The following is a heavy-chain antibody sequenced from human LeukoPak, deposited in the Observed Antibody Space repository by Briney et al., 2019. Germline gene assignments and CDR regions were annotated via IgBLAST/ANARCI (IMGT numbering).Heavy chain of an antibody. CDR2: ISGSGGST. D-gene: IGHD5-18*01. Sequence: GGSLRLSCAASGFTFSSYGMSWVRQAPGKGLEWVSAISGSGGSTYYADSVKGRFTISRDNSKNTLYLQMNSLRAEDTAVYYCAKLGQLWLLSYFDYWGQGTLVTVSS. V-gene: IGHV3-23*01. CDR1: GFTFSSYG. CDR3: AKLGQLWLLSYFDY. J-gene: IGHJ4*02.